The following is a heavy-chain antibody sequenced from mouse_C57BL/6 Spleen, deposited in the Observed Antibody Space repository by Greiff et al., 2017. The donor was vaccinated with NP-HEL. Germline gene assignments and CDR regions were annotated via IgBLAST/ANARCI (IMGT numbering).Heavy chain of an antibody. CDR3: ASVYSHYAMDY. J-gene: IGHJ4*01. V-gene: IGHV1-69*01. D-gene: IGHD2-12*01. CDR1: GYTFPSYW. CDR2: IDPSDSYP. Sequence: HVQLKQPGAELVMPGASVKLSCTASGYTFPSYWMPWVKPRPGPGLEWIGEIDPSDSYPNYNQQFKGQSTLTVDKSSSTAYLRLSSLTSEDSAVYYCASVYSHYAMDYWGQGTSVTVSS.